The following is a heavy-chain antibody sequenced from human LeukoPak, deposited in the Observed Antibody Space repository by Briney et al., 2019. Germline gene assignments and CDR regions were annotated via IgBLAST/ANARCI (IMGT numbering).Heavy chain of an antibody. Sequence: SETLSLTCTVSGGSISSYYWSWIRQPAGKGLEWIGRIYTSGSTNYNPSLKSRVTMSVDTSKNQFSLKLSSVTAADTAVYYCARDRHSTWYYPHDAFDIWGQGTMVTVSS. V-gene: IGHV4-4*07. D-gene: IGHD2/OR15-2a*01. J-gene: IGHJ3*02. CDR2: IYTSGST. CDR1: GGSISSYY. CDR3: ARDRHSTWYYPHDAFDI.